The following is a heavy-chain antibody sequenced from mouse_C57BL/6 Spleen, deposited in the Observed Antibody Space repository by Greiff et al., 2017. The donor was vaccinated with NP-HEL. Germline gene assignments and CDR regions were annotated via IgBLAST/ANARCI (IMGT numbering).Heavy chain of an antibody. CDR1: GFTFSSYA. CDR2: ISDGGSYT. Sequence: DVMLVESGGGLVKPGGSLKLSCAASGFTFSSYAMSWVRQTPEKRLEWVATISDGGSYTYYPDNVKGRFTISRDNAKNNLYLQMSHLKSEDTAMYYCAREGRSTMVLFDYWGQGTTLTVSS. CDR3: AREGRSTMVLFDY. D-gene: IGHD2-1*01. J-gene: IGHJ2*01. V-gene: IGHV5-4*01.